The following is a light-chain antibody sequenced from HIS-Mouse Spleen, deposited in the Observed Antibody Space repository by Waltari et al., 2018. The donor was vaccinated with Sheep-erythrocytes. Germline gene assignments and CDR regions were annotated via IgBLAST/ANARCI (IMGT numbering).Light chain of an antibody. CDR2: QDS. J-gene: IGLJ2*01. Sequence: SYELTQPPSVSVSPGQTASITCSGDKLGDKYACWYQQKPGHSPDLVIYQDSKRPSGIPERFSGSNSGNTATLTISGLQAEDEADYYCCSYAGSYTVVFGGGTKLTVL. CDR1: KLGDKY. V-gene: IGLV3-1*01. CDR3: CSYAGSYTVV.